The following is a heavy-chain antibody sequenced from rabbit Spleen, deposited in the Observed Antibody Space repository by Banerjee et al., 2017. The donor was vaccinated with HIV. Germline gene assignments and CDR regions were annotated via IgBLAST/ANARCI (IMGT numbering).Heavy chain of an antibody. J-gene: IGHJ6*01. V-gene: IGHV1S40*01. CDR3: ARDTSSSFSSYGMDL. Sequence: QSLEESGGDLVKPGASLTLTCKASGFTISSTYWICWVRQAPGKGLEWIGCIVTGSSGSTYYATWAKGRFTITRSTSLNTVTLQMTSLTAADTATYFCARDTSSSFSSYGMDLWGPGTLVTVS. D-gene: IGHD1-1*01. CDR2: IVTGSSGST. CDR1: GFTISSTYW.